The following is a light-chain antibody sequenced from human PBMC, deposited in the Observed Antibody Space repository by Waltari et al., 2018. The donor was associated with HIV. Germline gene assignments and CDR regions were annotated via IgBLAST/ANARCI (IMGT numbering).Light chain of an antibody. CDR3: QQRINWLS. J-gene: IGKJ4*01. CDR2: DAV. V-gene: IGKV3-11*01. CDR1: ENISRY. Sequence: EVVLKQSPATLSLSPGERDTLSCRASENISRYLAWYQQRPGQAPRLLIYDAVNRAAGIPGRFSGSGSGTDFTLTISSLEPEDFAVYYCQQRINWLSFGGGTKVEIK.